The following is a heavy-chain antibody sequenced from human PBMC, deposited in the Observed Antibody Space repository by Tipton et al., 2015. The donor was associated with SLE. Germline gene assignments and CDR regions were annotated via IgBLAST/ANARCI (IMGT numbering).Heavy chain of an antibody. Sequence: TLSLTCTVYGDTISDHYWSWIRQAPGKGLEWIGYISYSGSTNYSPSLKSRVTISLDTSKNQFSLRLTSVTAADTAVYYCASFPLGLRPPLYWGQGTLVTVSS. CDR3: ASFPLGLRPPLY. J-gene: IGHJ4*02. D-gene: IGHD4-17*01. V-gene: IGHV4-59*08. CDR1: GDTISDHY. CDR2: ISYSGST.